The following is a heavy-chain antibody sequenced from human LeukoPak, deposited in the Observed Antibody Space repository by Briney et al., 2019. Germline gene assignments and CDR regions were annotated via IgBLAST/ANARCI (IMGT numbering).Heavy chain of an antibody. CDR1: GGSISSSSYY. V-gene: IGHV4-39*01. CDR3: ARLDSIHLNTY. J-gene: IGHJ4*02. Sequence: SETLSLTCTVSGGSISSSSYYWGWLRQPPGKGLEWIGTIYYSGSTYYNPSLKSRVTISVDTSKNQFSLKLSSVTAADTAVYYCARLDSIHLNTYWGQGTLVTVSS. D-gene: IGHD3-9*01. CDR2: IYYSGST.